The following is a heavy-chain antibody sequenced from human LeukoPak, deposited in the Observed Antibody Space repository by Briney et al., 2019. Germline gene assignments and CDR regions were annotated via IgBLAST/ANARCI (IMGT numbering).Heavy chain of an antibody. J-gene: IGHJ4*02. V-gene: IGHV3-7*01. CDR3: AKERYDGSGAAYDN. D-gene: IGHD3-10*01. CDR1: GFSFSRYW. Sequence: PGGSLRLSCAASGFSFSRYWMSWVRQAPGKGLEWVANIKQDGNEKYYVDSVKGRFTISRDNAKNSLYLQMNSLRAEDTAVYYCAKERYDGSGAAYDNWGQGTLVTVSS. CDR2: IKQDGNEK.